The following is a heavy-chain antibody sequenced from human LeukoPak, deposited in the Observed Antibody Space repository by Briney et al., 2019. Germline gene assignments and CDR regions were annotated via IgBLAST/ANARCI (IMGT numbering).Heavy chain of an antibody. CDR3: ARRVFGGIDY. CDR1: GFTFSTYW. Sequence: GGSLRLSCAASGFTFSTYWMHWVRQAPGKGLVWVSGIRSDGSSTIYADSVKGQFTISRDNAKDTLYLQMNSLRVEDTAVYYCARRVFGGIDYWGQGTLVTVSS. V-gene: IGHV3-74*01. J-gene: IGHJ4*02. D-gene: IGHD3-3*01. CDR2: IRSDGSST.